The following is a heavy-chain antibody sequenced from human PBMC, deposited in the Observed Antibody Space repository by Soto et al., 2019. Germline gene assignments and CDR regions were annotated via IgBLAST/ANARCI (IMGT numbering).Heavy chain of an antibody. CDR3: ARDWGGSFYGMDV. CDR2: INPSGGST. CDR1: GYTINYY. D-gene: IGHD3-10*01. V-gene: IGHV1-46*02. Sequence: GASVKVPCKTSGYTINYYIYWVRQAPGQGLEWMGLINPSGGSTNYAQKFQGRVTMTRDTSTSTVYMELSSLRSDDTAVYYCARDWGGSFYGMDVWGQGTTVTVSS. J-gene: IGHJ6*02.